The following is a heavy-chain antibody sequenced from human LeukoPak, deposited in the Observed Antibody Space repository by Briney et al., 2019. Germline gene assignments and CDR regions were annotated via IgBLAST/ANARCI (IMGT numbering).Heavy chain of an antibody. CDR1: GFTFSSYA. V-gene: IGHV3-33*08. CDR2: IWYDGSHK. Sequence: GGSLRLSCAASGFTFSSYAMHWVRQAPGKGLEWVAVIWYDGSHKYYADSVKGRFTISRDNYKNTLYLQMNSLRAEDTAVYYCARESYGGEGPFDIWGQGTMVTVSS. J-gene: IGHJ3*02. CDR3: ARESYGGEGPFDI. D-gene: IGHD4-23*01.